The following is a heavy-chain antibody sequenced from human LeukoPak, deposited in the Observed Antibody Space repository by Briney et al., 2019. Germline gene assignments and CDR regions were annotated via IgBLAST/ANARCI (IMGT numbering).Heavy chain of an antibody. D-gene: IGHD2-15*01. CDR3: ARDCSGKLGFDY. CDR2: TNWNGGST. CDR1: GFTFDDYG. J-gene: IGHJ4*02. V-gene: IGHV3-20*04. Sequence: PGGSLRLSCAASGFTFDDYGMSWVRQAPGKGLEWVSGTNWNGGSTGYADSVKGRFTISRDNAKNSLYLQMNSLRAEDTALYYCARDCSGKLGFDYWGQGTLVTVSS.